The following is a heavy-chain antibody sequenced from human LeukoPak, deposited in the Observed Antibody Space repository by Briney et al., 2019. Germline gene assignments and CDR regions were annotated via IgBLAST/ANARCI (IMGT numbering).Heavy chain of an antibody. D-gene: IGHD1-26*01. CDR3: ARVLIGGALNWFEP. V-gene: IGHV3-53*01. CDR1: GFTVSSNY. Sequence: GGSLRLSCAASGFTVSSNYMSWVRQAPGKGLEWVSVIYSGGRTYSADSVKGRFTISRDNSKNTLYLQMNSLRAEDTAMYFCARVLIGGALNWFEPWGQGTLVTVSS. J-gene: IGHJ5*02. CDR2: IYSGGRT.